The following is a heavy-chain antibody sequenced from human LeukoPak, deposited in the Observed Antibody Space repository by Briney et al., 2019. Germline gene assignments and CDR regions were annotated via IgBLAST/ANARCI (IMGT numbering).Heavy chain of an antibody. CDR2: IVPILGIA. D-gene: IGHD3-16*02. Sequence: SVKVSCKASGGTFSSYAISWVRQAPGQGLEWMGRIVPILGIANYAQKFQGRVTITADKSTSTAYMELSSLRSEDTAVYYCAREITRLGELSSLYWGQGTLVTVSS. CDR1: GGTFSSYA. V-gene: IGHV1-69*04. J-gene: IGHJ4*02. CDR3: AREITRLGELSSLY.